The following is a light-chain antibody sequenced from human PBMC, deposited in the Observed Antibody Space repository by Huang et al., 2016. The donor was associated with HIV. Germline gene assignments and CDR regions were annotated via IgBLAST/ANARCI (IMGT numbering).Light chain of an antibody. Sequence: EIVMTQSPATLSVSPGEIATLSCRASQGVGDNLAWYQQKPGQAPRLLIYGVSTRATNDPPRFSGSGSGTDFTLTISSLQSEDFALYYCQHYYNLPYTFGHGTRLETK. CDR3: QHYYNLPYT. CDR1: QGVGDN. V-gene: IGKV3-15*01. J-gene: IGKJ2*01. CDR2: GVS.